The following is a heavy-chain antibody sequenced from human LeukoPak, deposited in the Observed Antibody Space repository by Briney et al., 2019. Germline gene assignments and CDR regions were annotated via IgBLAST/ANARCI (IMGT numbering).Heavy chain of an antibody. CDR1: GFTFSNAW. V-gene: IGHV3-15*01. CDR2: IKSIADGGTT. J-gene: IGHJ4*02. CDR3: TTVNILRGRILDY. D-gene: IGHD2/OR15-2a*01. Sequence: GGSPRLSCAASGFTFSNAWMSWVHQAPGKGLEWVGRIKSIADGGTTDYAAPVKDRFTIARDDSRNTLYLQMNSLKTEDTAVYYGTTVNILRGRILDYWGQGTLVTVSS.